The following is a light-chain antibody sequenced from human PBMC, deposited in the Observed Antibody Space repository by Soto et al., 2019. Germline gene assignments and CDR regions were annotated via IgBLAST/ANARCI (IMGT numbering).Light chain of an antibody. Sequence: QSALTQPASVSGSPGQSISISCTGTSSDIGSNNYVSWYQQHPGKAPKVILFDVNNRPSGVSFRFSGSKSGNTASLTIAGLEAEDEAYYYCSSFTSSTTILFGGGTKLTVL. CDR3: SSFTSSTTIL. CDR2: DVN. CDR1: SSDIGSNNY. J-gene: IGLJ2*01. V-gene: IGLV2-14*03.